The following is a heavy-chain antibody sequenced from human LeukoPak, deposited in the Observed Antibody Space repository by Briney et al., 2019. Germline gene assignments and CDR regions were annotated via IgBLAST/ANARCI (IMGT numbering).Heavy chain of an antibody. D-gene: IGHD5-18*01. CDR1: GGSISSYY. CDR3: ARRMGIYSYGQAWLDP. CDR2: IYYSGST. J-gene: IGHJ5*02. Sequence: SETLSLTCTVSGGSISSYYWSWIRQPPGKGLEWIGYIYYSGSTNYNPSLKSRVTISVDTSKNQFSLKLSSVTAADTAVYYCARRMGIYSYGQAWLDPWGQGTLVTVSS. V-gene: IGHV4-59*08.